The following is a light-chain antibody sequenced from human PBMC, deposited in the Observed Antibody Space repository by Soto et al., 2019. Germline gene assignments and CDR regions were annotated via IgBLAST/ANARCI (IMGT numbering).Light chain of an antibody. Sequence: QAVVTQPPSESGTPGQRVTISCSGSSSNIGSNPLSWYQHLPGTSPQVLIFTNNQRPSGVPDRVCGSKSGTSASLAISGLRSEYEAHYYWAAWADSLEGVVLGGGTKVTVL. CDR3: AAWADSLEGVV. J-gene: IGLJ2*01. CDR1: SSNIGSNP. CDR2: TNN. V-gene: IGLV1-44*01.